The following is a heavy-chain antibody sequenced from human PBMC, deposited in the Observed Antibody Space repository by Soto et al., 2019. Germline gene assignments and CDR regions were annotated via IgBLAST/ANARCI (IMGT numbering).Heavy chain of an antibody. V-gene: IGHV3-11*05. D-gene: IGHD3-22*01. CDR1: GFTFSDYY. Sequence: QVQLVESGGGLVKPGGSLRLSCAASGFTFSDYYMSWIRQAPGKGLEWVSYISSSSSYTNYADSVKGRFTISRDNAKNPLYLQMNSLRAEDTAVYYCASHRVGYDSSGYRGWFDPWGQGTLVTVSS. J-gene: IGHJ5*02. CDR2: ISSSSSYT. CDR3: ASHRVGYDSSGYRGWFDP.